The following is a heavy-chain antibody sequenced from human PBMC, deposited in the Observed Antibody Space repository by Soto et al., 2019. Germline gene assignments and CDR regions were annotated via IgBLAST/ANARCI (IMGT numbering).Heavy chain of an antibody. Sequence: ASVKVSCTASGYTFTSYYMHWVRRAPGQGLEWMGIINPSGGSTSYAQKFQGRVTMTRDTSTSTVYMELSSLRSEDTAVYYCAKRGLMVLDVWGQGTTVTVSS. CDR1: GYTFTSYY. CDR2: INPSGGST. CDR3: AKRGLMVLDV. D-gene: IGHD3-10*01. J-gene: IGHJ6*02. V-gene: IGHV1-46*01.